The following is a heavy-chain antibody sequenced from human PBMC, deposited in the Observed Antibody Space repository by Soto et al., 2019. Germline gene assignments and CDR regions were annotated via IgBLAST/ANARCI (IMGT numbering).Heavy chain of an antibody. V-gene: IGHV3-23*01. CDR3: AAPYDFWSANPDAFDI. D-gene: IGHD3-3*01. J-gene: IGHJ3*02. CDR2: ISGSGGST. Sequence: HPGGSLRLSCAASGFTFSSYAMSWVRQAPGKGLEWVSAISGSGGSTYYADSVKGRFTISRDNSKNTLYLQMNSLRAEDTAVYYCAAPYDFWSANPDAFDIWGQGTMVTVSS. CDR1: GFTFSSYA.